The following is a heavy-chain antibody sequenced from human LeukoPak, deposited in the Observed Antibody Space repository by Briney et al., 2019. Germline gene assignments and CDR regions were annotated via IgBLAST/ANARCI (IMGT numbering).Heavy chain of an antibody. D-gene: IGHD3-22*01. CDR3: ARIDSSGYHQADFDY. V-gene: IGHV5-51*01. Sequence: GESLKISCKGSGYSFTSYWIGWVRQMPGKGLEWMGIIYPGDSDTRYSPSFQGQVTISADKSISTAYLQWSSLKASDTAMYYCARIDSSGYHQADFDYWGQGTLVTVSS. J-gene: IGHJ4*02. CDR1: GYSFTSYW. CDR2: IYPGDSDT.